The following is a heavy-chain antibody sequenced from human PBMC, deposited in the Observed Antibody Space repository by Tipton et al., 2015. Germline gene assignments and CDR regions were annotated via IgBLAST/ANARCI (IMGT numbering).Heavy chain of an antibody. J-gene: IGHJ4*02. CDR3: ARKPVVRGAYYYFVY. CDR2: IHYCGNT. V-gene: IGHV4-39*01. D-gene: IGHD3-10*01. Sequence: TLSLTCTVSGDSISRSNYYWGWIRPPPGMGLEWIASIHYCGNTHYNPSLMRRVTISVGTSKNQFSLTLNSVTAADTAFYYCARKPVVRGAYYYFVYWGQGTLVTVSS. CDR1: GDSISRSNYY.